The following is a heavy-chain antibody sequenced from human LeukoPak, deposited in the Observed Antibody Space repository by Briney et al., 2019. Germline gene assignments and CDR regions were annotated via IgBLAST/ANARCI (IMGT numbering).Heavy chain of an antibody. V-gene: IGHV1-2*04. CDR1: GYTFTGYY. CDR2: INPNSGGT. D-gene: IGHD3-22*01. CDR3: ARGGTDSMDYFDY. J-gene: IGHJ4*02. Sequence: GASVKVSCKASGYTFTGYYMHWVRQAPGQGLEWMGWINPNSGGTNYAQKFQGWVTVTRDTSISTAYMELSRLRSDDTAVYYCARGGTDSMDYFDYWGQGTLVTVSS.